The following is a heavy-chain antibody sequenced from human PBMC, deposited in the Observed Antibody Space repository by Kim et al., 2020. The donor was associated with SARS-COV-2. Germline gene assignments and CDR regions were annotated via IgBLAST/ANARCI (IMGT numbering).Heavy chain of an antibody. V-gene: IGHV1-46*01. CDR2: INPSGGST. CDR3: ARLQGMVRGGDAFDI. CDR1: GYTFTSYY. D-gene: IGHD3-10*01. Sequence: ASVKVSCKASGYTFTSYYMHWVRQAPGQGLEWMGIINPSGGSTSYAQKFQGRVTMTRDTSTSTVYMELSSLRSEDTAVYYCARLQGMVRGGDAFDIWGQGTMVTVSS. J-gene: IGHJ3*02.